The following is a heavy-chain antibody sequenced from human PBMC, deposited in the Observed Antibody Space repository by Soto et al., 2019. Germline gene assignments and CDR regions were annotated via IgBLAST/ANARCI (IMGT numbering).Heavy chain of an antibody. Sequence: QVQLVESGGGVVQPGRSLRLSCAASAFTFSRYAMHWVRQAPGKGLEWVAIISYDGSEKYYADSVKGRFTISRDNSQNMLYVQMNGLRAEDTAVYYCAKDKAAVGTEYFQHWGQGTLVTVSS. CDR2: ISYDGSEK. V-gene: IGHV3-30*18. D-gene: IGHD6-13*01. J-gene: IGHJ1*01. CDR3: AKDKAAVGTEYFQH. CDR1: AFTFSRYA.